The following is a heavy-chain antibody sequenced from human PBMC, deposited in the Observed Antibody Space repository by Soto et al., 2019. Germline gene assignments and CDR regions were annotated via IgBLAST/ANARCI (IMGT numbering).Heavy chain of an antibody. V-gene: IGHV4-39*01. J-gene: IGHJ5*01. CDR2: IFYSGST. D-gene: IGHD2-15*01. Sequence: SETLSLTCTVSGGSFSSTNYYWGWIRQPPGKGLEWIGSIFYSGSTYYNPSLRSRVTLSVDTSKNQFSLKVTSVTAADAAVYYCARAGRGYCSGFSCDS. CDR1: GGSFSSTNYY. CDR3: ARAGRGYCSGFSCDS.